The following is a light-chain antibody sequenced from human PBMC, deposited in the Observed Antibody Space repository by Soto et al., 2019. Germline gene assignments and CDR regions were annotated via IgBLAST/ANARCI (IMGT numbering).Light chain of an antibody. V-gene: IGKV1-12*01. Sequence: DIQMTQSPSFVSASIGDRVTITCRASQDIGRRLAWLQQTPGKTPRVLPQTVSTLQVGLPARFCGSGTGTEFTLTIHRLDPDDLASYYCVQVANFPRTFGQGTKVDIK. CDR1: QDIGRR. J-gene: IGKJ1*01. CDR2: TVS. CDR3: VQVANFPRT.